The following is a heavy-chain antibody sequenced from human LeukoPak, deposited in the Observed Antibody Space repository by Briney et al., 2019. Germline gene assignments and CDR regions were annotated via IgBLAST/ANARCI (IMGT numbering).Heavy chain of an antibody. CDR2: ISNNGGYT. CDR3: AKQLGYCSDGSCYFPY. D-gene: IGHD2-15*01. V-gene: IGHV3-23*01. Sequence: GGSLRLSCAASGFTFSSYWMNWARQAPGKGLEWVSAISNNGGYTYYADSVQGRFTISRDNSKCTLCLQMNSLRAEDTAVYYCAKQLGYCSDGSCYFPYWGQGTLVTVSS. CDR1: GFTFSSYW. J-gene: IGHJ4*02.